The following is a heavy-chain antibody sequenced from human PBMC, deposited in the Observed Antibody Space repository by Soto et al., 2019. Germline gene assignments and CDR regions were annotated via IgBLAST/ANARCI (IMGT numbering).Heavy chain of an antibody. CDR2: ISGSGDNT. J-gene: IGHJ4*02. CDR1: GFTFSSYA. V-gene: IGHV3-23*01. CDR3: TKVGGTSLPPIPVDY. D-gene: IGHD2-2*02. Sequence: EVQLLESGGGLVQPGGSLRVSCAASGFTFSSYAMNWVRQAPGKGLEWVSTISGSGDNTYYADSVKGRFTISRDNSKNTLYLQMNSLRAEDTALYYCTKVGGTSLPPIPVDYWGQGTQVTVSS.